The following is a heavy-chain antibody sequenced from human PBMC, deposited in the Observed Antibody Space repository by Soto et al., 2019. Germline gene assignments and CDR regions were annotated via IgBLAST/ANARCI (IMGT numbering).Heavy chain of an antibody. J-gene: IGHJ4*02. CDR3: ARAPRGNYGYPSYFDY. Sequence: SETLSLTCTVSGGSISIYYWSWIRQPPGKGLEWIGYIYYSGSTNYNPSLKSRVTISVDTSKNQFSLKLSSVTAADTAVYYCARAPRGNYGYPSYFDYWGQGTLVTVSS. D-gene: IGHD3-10*01. CDR1: GGSISIYY. CDR2: IYYSGST. V-gene: IGHV4-59*01.